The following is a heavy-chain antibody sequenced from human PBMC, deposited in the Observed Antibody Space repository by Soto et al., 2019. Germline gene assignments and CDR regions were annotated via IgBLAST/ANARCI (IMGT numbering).Heavy chain of an antibody. CDR3: ASEIFRTTVTTYWFDP. J-gene: IGHJ5*02. CDR1: GYTFTSYY. D-gene: IGHD4-17*01. Sequence: QVQLVQSGAEVKKPGASVKVSCKASGYTFTSYYMHWVRQAPGQGLEWMGIINPSGGSTSYAQKFRGRVTMTRDTSTSTVYMELSSLRSEDTAVYYCASEIFRTTVTTYWFDPWGQGTLVTVSS. V-gene: IGHV1-46*01. CDR2: INPSGGST.